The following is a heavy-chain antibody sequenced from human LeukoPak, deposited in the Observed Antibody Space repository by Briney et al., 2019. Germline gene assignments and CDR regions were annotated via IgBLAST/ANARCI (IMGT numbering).Heavy chain of an antibody. CDR1: GFTFSTYV. Sequence: HPGGSLRLSCAASGFTFSTYVMSWVRQAPGKGLEWVSAISGSGGSTYYADSVKGRFTISRDNSKNTLYLQMNGLRAEDTAVYYCAKLGYDILTGSNPWGQGTLVTVSS. D-gene: IGHD3-9*01. CDR3: AKLGYDILTGSNP. V-gene: IGHV3-23*01. J-gene: IGHJ5*02. CDR2: ISGSGGST.